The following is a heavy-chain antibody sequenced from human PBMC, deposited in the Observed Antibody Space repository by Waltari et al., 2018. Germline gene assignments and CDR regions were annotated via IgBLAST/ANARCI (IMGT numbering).Heavy chain of an antibody. CDR1: GYTFTDYY. CDR3: AMYDSSGYHAFDI. V-gene: IGHV1-69-2*01. CDR2: VDPEDGET. J-gene: IGHJ3*02. Sequence: EVQLVQSGAEVKKPGATVKISCKASGYTFTDYYMHWVPQAPGKGLEWMGRVDPEDGETIYAEKFQGRVTITADTSTDTAYMELSSLRSEDTAVYYCAMYDSSGYHAFDIWGQGTMVTVSS. D-gene: IGHD3-22*01.